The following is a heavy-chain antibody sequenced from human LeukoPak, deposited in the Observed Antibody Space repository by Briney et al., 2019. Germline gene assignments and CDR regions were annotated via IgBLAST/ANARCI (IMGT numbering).Heavy chain of an antibody. V-gene: IGHV4-59*01. D-gene: IGHD3-22*01. CDR1: GGSLCRYY. CDR3: ARGGYYDSSGYALFDY. Sequence: PSETLSLPWTVSGGSLCRYYWRWIRQPPGKGLEWIGYIYYCGSTNYNPSLKSRVTISVDTSKNQFSLKLSSVTAADTAVYYCARGGYYDSSGYALFDYWGQGTLVTVSS. CDR2: IYYCGST. J-gene: IGHJ4*02.